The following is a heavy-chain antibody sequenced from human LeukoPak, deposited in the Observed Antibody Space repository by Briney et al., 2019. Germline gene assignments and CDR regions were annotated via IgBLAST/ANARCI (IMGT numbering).Heavy chain of an antibody. CDR3: ARVGAGSDYDDY. V-gene: IGHV1-2*02. CDR1: GYTFTGYY. J-gene: IGHJ4*02. D-gene: IGHD3-10*01. Sequence: ASVKVSCKASGYTFTGYYMHWVRQAPGQGLEWMGWINPNSGGTNYAQKFQGRVTITADESTSTAYMELSSLRSDDTAVYYCARVGAGSDYDDYWGQGTLVTVSS. CDR2: INPNSGGT.